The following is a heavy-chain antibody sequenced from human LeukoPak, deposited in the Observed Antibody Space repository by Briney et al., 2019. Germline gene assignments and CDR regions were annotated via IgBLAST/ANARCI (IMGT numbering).Heavy chain of an antibody. CDR1: DGSIPNYY. CDR2: IHYRGST. J-gene: IGHJ4*02. CDR3: ARINGHMSDY. Sequence: SETLSLTCTVPDGSIPNYYWTWFRQPPGKGLEWIGYIHYRGSTNYNPSLKSRATISVDMSKNEFSLKLSSVTTANTAINYCARINGHMSDYWGQGTLVTVSS. V-gene: IGHV4-59*01. D-gene: IGHD5-24*01.